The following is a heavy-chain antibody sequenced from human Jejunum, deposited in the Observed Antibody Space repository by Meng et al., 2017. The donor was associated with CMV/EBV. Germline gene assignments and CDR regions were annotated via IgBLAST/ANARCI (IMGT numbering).Heavy chain of an antibody. CDR2: ISSNDTTI. CDR1: FIFSAYY. Sequence: FIFSAYYMSGIRQAPGKGLEWVSYISSNDTTIYYADSVKGRFTISRDNAKNSLSLQMNSLRAEDTAVYYCARAARGGATSAQYFQYWGQGTLVTVSS. CDR3: ARAARGGATSAQYFQY. V-gene: IGHV3-11*01. J-gene: IGHJ1*01. D-gene: IGHD1-26*01.